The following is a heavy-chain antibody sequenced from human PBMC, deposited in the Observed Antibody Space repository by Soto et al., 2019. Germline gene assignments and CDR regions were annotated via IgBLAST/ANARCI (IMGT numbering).Heavy chain of an antibody. CDR3: AKDRVIWFGRELDY. D-gene: IGHD3-10*01. Sequence: QVQLVESGGGVVQPGRSLRLSCAASGFTFSSYGMHWVRQAPGKGLEWVAVISYDGSNKYYADSVKGRFTISRDNSKNTLYLQMNSLRAEDTAVYYCAKDRVIWFGRELDYWGQGTLVTVSS. CDR2: ISYDGSNK. CDR1: GFTFSSYG. J-gene: IGHJ4*02. V-gene: IGHV3-30*18.